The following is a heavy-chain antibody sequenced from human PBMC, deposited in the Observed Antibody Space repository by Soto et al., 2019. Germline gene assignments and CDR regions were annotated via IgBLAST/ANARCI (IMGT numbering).Heavy chain of an antibody. D-gene: IGHD3-10*01. J-gene: IGHJ4*02. CDR3: ARSMVRGVIGLDFDY. Sequence: PSETLSLTCTVSGGSISSGGYYWSWIRQHPGKGLEWIGYIYYSGSTYYNPSLKSRVTISVDTSKNQFSLKLSSVTAADTAVYYCARSMVRGVIGLDFDYWGQGTLVTVS. CDR2: IYYSGST. V-gene: IGHV4-31*03. CDR1: GGSISSGGYY.